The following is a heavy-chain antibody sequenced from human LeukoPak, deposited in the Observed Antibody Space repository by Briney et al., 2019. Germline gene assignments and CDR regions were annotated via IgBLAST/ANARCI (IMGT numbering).Heavy chain of an antibody. D-gene: IGHD4-11*01. CDR1: GGSISSGGYY. Sequence: KPSETLSLTCTVSGGSISSGGYYWSWIRQHPGKGLEWIGYIYYSGSTYYNPSLKSRVTISVDTSKNQFSLKLSSVTAADTAVYYCAREKSNYVANWFDPWGQGTLVTVSS. V-gene: IGHV4-31*03. CDR2: IYYSGST. CDR3: AREKSNYVANWFDP. J-gene: IGHJ5*02.